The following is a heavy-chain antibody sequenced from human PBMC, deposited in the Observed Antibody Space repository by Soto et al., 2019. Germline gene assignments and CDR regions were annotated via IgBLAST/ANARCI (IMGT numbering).Heavy chain of an antibody. CDR3: ARHPHRTHYYASSGLNWFDP. D-gene: IGHD3-22*01. CDR2: IYYSGST. J-gene: IGHJ5*02. CDR1: GGSVSSSSYY. V-gene: IGHV4-39*01. Sequence: XETLALTFTVSGGSVSSSSYYWGWIRQPPGKGLEWIGSIYYSGSTYYNPSLKSRVTISVDTSKNQFSLKLSSVTAADTAVYYCARHPHRTHYYASSGLNWFDPCGQGTLVTVSS.